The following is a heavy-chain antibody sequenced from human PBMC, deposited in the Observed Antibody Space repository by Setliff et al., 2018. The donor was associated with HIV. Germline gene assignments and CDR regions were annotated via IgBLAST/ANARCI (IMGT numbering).Heavy chain of an antibody. V-gene: IGHV4-61*09. J-gene: IGHJ3*02. CDR3: AYDSSGYYRPNAFDI. Sequence: SETLSLTCTVSGGSISSGSYYWSWIRQPAGKGLEWIGHIYTSGSTNYNPSLKSRVTISVDTSKNQFSLKLSSVTAADTAAYYCAYDSSGYYRPNAFDIWGQGTMVTVSS. CDR2: IYTSGST. CDR1: GGSISSGSYY. D-gene: IGHD3-22*01.